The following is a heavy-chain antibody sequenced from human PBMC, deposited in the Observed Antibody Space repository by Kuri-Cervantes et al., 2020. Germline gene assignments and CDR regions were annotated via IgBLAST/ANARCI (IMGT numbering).Heavy chain of an antibody. J-gene: IGHJ5*02. V-gene: IGHV3-11*01. CDR1: GYTFSDYC. Sequence: GGSLRLSCAASGYTFSDYCMTWIRQAPGKGLEWVAYISSIETTIYYADSVKGRFTIPRDNAKNSLYLQLSSLRAEDTAVYYCARVRSERGRSSSFDPWGQGTLVTVSS. D-gene: IGHD3-3*01. CDR2: ISSIETTI. CDR3: ARVRSERGRSSSFDP.